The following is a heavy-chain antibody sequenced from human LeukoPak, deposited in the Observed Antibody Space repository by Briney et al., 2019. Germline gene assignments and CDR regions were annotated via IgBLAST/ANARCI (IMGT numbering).Heavy chain of an antibody. CDR2: INHSGST. CDR3: ASGRVVVVAATSCGGWFDP. D-gene: IGHD2-15*01. Sequence: KPSETLSLTCAVYGGSFSGYYWSWIRQPPGKGLEWIGEINHSGSTNYNPSLKSRVTISVDTSKNQFSLKLSSVTAADTAVYYCASGRVVVVAATSCGGWFDPWGQGTLVTVSS. J-gene: IGHJ5*02. CDR1: GGSFSGYY. V-gene: IGHV4-34*01.